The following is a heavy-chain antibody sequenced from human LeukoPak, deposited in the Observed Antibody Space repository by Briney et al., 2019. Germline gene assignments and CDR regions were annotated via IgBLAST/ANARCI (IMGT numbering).Heavy chain of an antibody. CDR2: INSDGSSI. Sequence: GSLRLSCAASGFTFSSYWMHWVRQAPGKGLVWVSRINSDGSSISYADSVKGRFTISRDNAKNTLYLQMNSLRAEDTAVYYCARGLGYCSSTSCSHWFDPWGQGTLVTVSS. V-gene: IGHV3-74*01. CDR3: ARGLGYCSSTSCSHWFDP. CDR1: GFTFSSYW. J-gene: IGHJ5*02. D-gene: IGHD2-2*01.